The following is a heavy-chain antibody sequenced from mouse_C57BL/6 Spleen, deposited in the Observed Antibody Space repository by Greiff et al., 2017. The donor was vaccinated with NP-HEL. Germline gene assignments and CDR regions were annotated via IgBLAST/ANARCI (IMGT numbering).Heavy chain of an antibody. CDR3: ARSAGSSYYYFDY. D-gene: IGHD1-1*01. J-gene: IGHJ2*01. CDR2: LYPRDGST. V-gene: IGHV1-85*01. CDR1: GYTFTSYD. Sequence: VQLQQSGPELVKPGASVKLSCKASGYTFTSYDINWVKQRPGRGLEWNGWLYPRDGSTKSNEKCKGKATLTVDTSSSTAYMELHSLTAEDSAVYFCARSAGSSYYYFDYCGQGTTLTVSS.